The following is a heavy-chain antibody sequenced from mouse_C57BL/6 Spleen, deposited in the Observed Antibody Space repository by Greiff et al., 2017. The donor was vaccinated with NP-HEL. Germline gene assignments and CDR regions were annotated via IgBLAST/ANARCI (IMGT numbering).Heavy chain of an antibody. CDR3: ASYYGSGSWFAY. CDR2: IYPGDGDT. J-gene: IGHJ3*01. V-gene: IGHV1-82*01. D-gene: IGHD1-1*01. CDR1: GYAFSSSW. Sequence: VKLQESGPELVKPGASVKISCKASGYAFSSSWMNWVKQRPGKGLEWIGRIYPGDGDTNYNGKCKGKATLTADKSSSTAYMQLSSLTSEDSAVYFCASYYGSGSWFAYWGQGTLVTVSA.